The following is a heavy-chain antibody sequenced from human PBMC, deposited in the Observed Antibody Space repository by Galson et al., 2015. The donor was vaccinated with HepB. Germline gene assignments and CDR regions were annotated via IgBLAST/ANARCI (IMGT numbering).Heavy chain of an antibody. Sequence: LRLSCAASGFTFTKAWMNWVRQAPGKGLEWVGRIRSKSDGGTTDYAAPVKGRFTISRDDSKNTLYLQMNSLKTEDTAVYYCTSHMTILGMLSSAFDIWGQGTMVTVSS. CDR2: IRSKSDGGTT. J-gene: IGHJ3*02. CDR3: TSHMTILGMLSSAFDI. CDR1: GFTFTKAW. V-gene: IGHV3-15*07. D-gene: IGHD3-3*01.